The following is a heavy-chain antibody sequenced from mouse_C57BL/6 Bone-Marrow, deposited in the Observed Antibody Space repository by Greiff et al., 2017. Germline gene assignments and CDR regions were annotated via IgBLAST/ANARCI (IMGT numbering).Heavy chain of an antibody. D-gene: IGHD6-1*01. CDR3: ARSSLRGFAY. Sequence: FQLQQSGAALVMPGASVKLSCKASGSTFTSYRLHGVKQRPGQGLEWFRAFDPSDSSTNYNQKFKGKSTLTVDKSSSTAYMQLSSLTSEDSAVYYCARSSLRGFAYWGQGTLVTVSA. J-gene: IGHJ3*01. V-gene: IGHV1-69*01. CDR1: GSTFTSYR. CDR2: FDPSDSST.